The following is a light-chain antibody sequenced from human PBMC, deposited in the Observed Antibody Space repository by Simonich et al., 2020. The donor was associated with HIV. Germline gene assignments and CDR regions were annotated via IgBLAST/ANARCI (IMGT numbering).Light chain of an antibody. J-gene: IGKJ4*01. CDR1: ESISDW. V-gene: IGKV1-5*03. CDR2: KAT. CDR3: QQYSRYSVT. Sequence: DIQMTQSPSTLSASVGDRVTITCLASESISDWLAWYQQKPGKAPKLLIYKATNLETWVPSRFRGSGSGTEFTLTISSLQPDDFATYYCQQYSRYSVTFGGGTKVEMK.